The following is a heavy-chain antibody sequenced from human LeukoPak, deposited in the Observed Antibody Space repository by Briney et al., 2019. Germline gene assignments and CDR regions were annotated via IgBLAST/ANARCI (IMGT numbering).Heavy chain of an antibody. V-gene: IGHV4-39*01. J-gene: IGHJ4*02. D-gene: IGHD5-24*01. CDR2: IHYSRTT. CDR1: GGSISRSNNY. CDR3: ARHEEEDGYNAKTIDY. Sequence: SETLTLTCTVSGGSISRSNNYWGWDPQPPGQGLEWIGSIHYSRTTYYNPSLSSRITISVNTSKNQFSLKLSSMTAADTAVYYGARHEEEDGYNAKTIDYWGQGTLVTVSS.